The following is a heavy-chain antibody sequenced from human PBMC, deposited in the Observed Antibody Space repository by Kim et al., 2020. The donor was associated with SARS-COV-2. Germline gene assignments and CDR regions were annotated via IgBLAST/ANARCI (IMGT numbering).Heavy chain of an antibody. CDR3: ARGGAVIVD. J-gene: IGHJ4*02. D-gene: IGHD3-22*01. CDR1: AGSIGRNY. Sequence: SETLSLTCTVSAGSIGRNYWSWIRQSPGKGLQWIGAIDYSGSIDYNPSLKSRVTLSIDPSENRFSLRVTSMTPADTAMYYCARGGAVIVDWGQGTLVTVSS. V-gene: IGHV4-59*01. CDR2: IDYSGSI.